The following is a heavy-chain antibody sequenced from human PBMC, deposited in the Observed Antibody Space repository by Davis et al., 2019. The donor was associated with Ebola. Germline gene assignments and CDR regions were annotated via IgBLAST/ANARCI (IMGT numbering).Heavy chain of an antibody. Sequence: SETLSLTCTVSGGSIRSGDYYWSLIRRPPGKGLEWIGYISYSGSTNYNPSLKSRVTISVDTSKNQFSLKLSSVTAADTAVYYCARRAYYYDSSGYYSGGFDYWGQGTLVTVSS. J-gene: IGHJ4*02. CDR1: GGSIRSGDYY. D-gene: IGHD3-22*01. CDR2: ISYSGST. V-gene: IGHV4-30-4*01. CDR3: ARRAYYYDSSGYYSGGFDY.